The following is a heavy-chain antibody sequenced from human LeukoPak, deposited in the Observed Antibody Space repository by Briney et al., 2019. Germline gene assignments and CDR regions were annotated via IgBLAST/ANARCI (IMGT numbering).Heavy chain of an antibody. CDR2: VSSSSLSI. Sequence: PGGSLRLSCAASGFTFSDFGMTWVRQAPGKGLEWVSYVSSSSLSIYYADSVKGRFTISRDNARNSLYLQTNSLRAEDTAMYYCARDATPTQLWFRGSFDYWGLGALVTVAS. V-gene: IGHV3-48*01. CDR1: GFTFSDFG. J-gene: IGHJ4*02. D-gene: IGHD5-18*01. CDR3: ARDATPTQLWFRGSFDY.